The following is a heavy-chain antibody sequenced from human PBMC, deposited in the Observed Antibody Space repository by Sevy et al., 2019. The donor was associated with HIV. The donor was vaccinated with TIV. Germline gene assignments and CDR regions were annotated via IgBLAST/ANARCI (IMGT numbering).Heavy chain of an antibody. CDR2: ISDSDGGI. D-gene: IGHD6-19*01. CDR1: GFPFSSYA. V-gene: IGHV3-23*01. CDR3: AKDGGPVAGDI. Sequence: GGSLRLSCAASGFPFSSYAMSWVRQAPGKGLEWVSVISDSDGGIYYADSVKGRFTISRDNSKNTLYLQMNSLRAEDTAVYYCAKDGGPVAGDIWGQGTTVTVSS. J-gene: IGHJ3*02.